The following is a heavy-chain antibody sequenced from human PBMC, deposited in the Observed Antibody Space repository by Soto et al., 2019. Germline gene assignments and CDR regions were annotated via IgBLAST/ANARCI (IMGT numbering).Heavy chain of an antibody. CDR1: GGTFSSYA. V-gene: IGHV1-69*01. D-gene: IGHD6-6*01. Sequence: QVQLVQSGAEVQKPGSSVKVSCKASGGTFSSYAISWVRQAPGQGLEWMGGIIPIFGTANYAQKFQGRVTITADESTSTAYMELSSLRSVDTAVYYCAKVPFIAALPWNGAFDIWGQGTMVTVSS. J-gene: IGHJ3*02. CDR2: IIPIFGTA. CDR3: AKVPFIAALPWNGAFDI.